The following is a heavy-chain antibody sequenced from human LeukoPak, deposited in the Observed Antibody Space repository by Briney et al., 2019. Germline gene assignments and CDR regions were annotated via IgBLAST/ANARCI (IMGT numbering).Heavy chain of an antibody. CDR2: ISSNGGST. D-gene: IGHD3-10*01. CDR1: GFTFSRYA. CDR3: VKDGSGSYYTYYFDY. V-gene: IGHV3-64D*06. J-gene: IGHJ4*02. Sequence: GESLRLSCSASGFTFSRYAMHWVRQAPGKGLEYVSAISSNGGSTYYADSVKGRFTISRDNSKNTLYLQMSSLRAGDTAVYYCVKDGSGSYYTYYFDYWGQGTLVTVSS.